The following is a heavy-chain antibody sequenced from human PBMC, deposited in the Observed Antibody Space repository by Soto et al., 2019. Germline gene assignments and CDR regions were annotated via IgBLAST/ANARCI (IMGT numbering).Heavy chain of an antibody. J-gene: IGHJ6*02. Sequence: ASVKVSCKASGYTFTSYAMNWVRQAPGQGLEWMGWINTNTGNPTYAQGFKGPLVFSLDTSVSTAYLHICSLKAEDTAVYYCARDRASCGTYYYYGMDVWGQGTTVTVSS. CDR2: INTNTGNP. D-gene: IGHD5-18*01. V-gene: IGHV7-4-1*01. CDR3: ARDRASCGTYYYYGMDV. CDR1: GYTFTSYA.